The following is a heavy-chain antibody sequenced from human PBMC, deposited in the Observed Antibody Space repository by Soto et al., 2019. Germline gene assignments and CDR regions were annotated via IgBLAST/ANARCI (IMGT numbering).Heavy chain of an antibody. CDR1: GGSISSGGYY. D-gene: IGHD3-22*01. V-gene: IGHV4-31*03. CDR2: IYYSGST. Sequence: QVQLQESGPGLVKPSQTLSLTCTVSGGSISSGGYYWSWIRQHPGKGLEWIGYIYYSGSTYYNPSLKRRVTISVDTSKNQFSLKLSSVTAADTAVYYCAREAMIVVANGLAFDIWGQGTMVTVSS. CDR3: AREAMIVVANGLAFDI. J-gene: IGHJ3*02.